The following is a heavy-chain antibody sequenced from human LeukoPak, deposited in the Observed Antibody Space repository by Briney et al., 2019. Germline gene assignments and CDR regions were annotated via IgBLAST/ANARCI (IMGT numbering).Heavy chain of an antibody. J-gene: IGHJ6*03. D-gene: IGHD3-10*01. Sequence: ASVKVSCKASGYTFTSYDINWVRQAPGQGLEWMGWINPNSGDTNYAQKFQGRVTMTRDTSTNTVYMELSSLRSEDTAVYYCARGPSITMVRGGQWYYYMDVWGKGTTVTISS. CDR1: GYTFTSYD. CDR3: ARGPSITMVRGGQWYYYMDV. CDR2: INPNSGDT. V-gene: IGHV1-8*01.